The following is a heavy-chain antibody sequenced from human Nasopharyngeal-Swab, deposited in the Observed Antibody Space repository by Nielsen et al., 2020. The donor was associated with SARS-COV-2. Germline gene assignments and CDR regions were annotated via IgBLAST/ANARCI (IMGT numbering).Heavy chain of an antibody. CDR1: GYSFTSYY. V-gene: IGHV1-46*01. D-gene: IGHD3-22*01. Sequence: ASVKVSCKASGYSFTSYYMHWVRRAPGQGLEWLGIINPSGGSTSNPQKFQGRVTVTRDTSTSTVYMELSSLRSEDTAVYYCARDVGGDSSGYSVAYRGEPLDYWGQGTLVTVSS. CDR2: INPSGGST. CDR3: ARDVGGDSSGYSVAYRGEPLDY. J-gene: IGHJ4*02.